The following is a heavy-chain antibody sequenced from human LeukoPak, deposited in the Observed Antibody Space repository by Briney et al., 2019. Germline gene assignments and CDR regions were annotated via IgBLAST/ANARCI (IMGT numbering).Heavy chain of an antibody. Sequence: PGRSLRLSCAASGFTFSSYGMHWVRQAPGKGLEWVAVISYDGSNKYYADSVKGRFTISRDNSKNTLYLQMNGLRAEDTAVYYCAKGDRGFDYWGQGTLVTVSS. CDR2: ISYDGSNK. D-gene: IGHD2-21*02. CDR3: AKGDRGFDY. V-gene: IGHV3-30*18. J-gene: IGHJ4*02. CDR1: GFTFSSYG.